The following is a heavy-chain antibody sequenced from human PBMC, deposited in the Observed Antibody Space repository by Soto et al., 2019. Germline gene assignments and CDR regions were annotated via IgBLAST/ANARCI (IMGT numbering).Heavy chain of an antibody. CDR2: ISSSSSTI. V-gene: IGHV3-48*01. CDR1: GFTFSSYS. Sequence: EVQLVESGGGLVQPGGSLRLSCAASGFTFSSYSMNWVRQAPGKGLEWVSYISSSSSTIYYADSVKGRFTISRDNAKNSLYLQMNSLRAEDTAMYYCARDSWRIFDYWGQGTLVTVSS. J-gene: IGHJ4*02. D-gene: IGHD2-15*01. CDR3: ARDSWRIFDY.